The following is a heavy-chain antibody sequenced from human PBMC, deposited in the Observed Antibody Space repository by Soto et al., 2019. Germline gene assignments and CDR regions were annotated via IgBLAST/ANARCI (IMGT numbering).Heavy chain of an antibody. CDR2: IWYDGSNK. J-gene: IGHJ3*02. CDR3: ARDPGRGAMDAFDI. D-gene: IGHD1-1*01. V-gene: IGHV3-33*01. Sequence: GSLRLSCAASGFTFSSYGMHWVRQAPGKGLEWVAVIWYDGSNKYYADSVKGRFTISRDNSKNTLYLQMNSLRAEDTAVYYCARDPGRGAMDAFDIWGQGTMVTVSS. CDR1: GFTFSSYG.